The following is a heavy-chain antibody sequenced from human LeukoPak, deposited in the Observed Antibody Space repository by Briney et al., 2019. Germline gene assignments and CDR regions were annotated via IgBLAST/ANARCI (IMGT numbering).Heavy chain of an antibody. CDR1: GFTFSSYS. V-gene: IGHV3-48*04. Sequence: GGSLRLSCAASGFTFSSYSMNWVRQAPGKGLEWVSYISSSSSTIYYADSVKGRFTISRDNAKNSLYLQMNSLRAEDTAVYYCARGIATGIDFFDPWGQGTLVTVSS. CDR2: ISSSSSTI. J-gene: IGHJ5*02. D-gene: IGHD6-13*01. CDR3: ARGIATGIDFFDP.